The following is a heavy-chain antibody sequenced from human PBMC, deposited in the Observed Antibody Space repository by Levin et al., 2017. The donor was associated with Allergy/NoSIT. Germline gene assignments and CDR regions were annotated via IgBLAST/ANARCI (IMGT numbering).Heavy chain of an antibody. V-gene: IGHV3-9*01. D-gene: IGHD6-6*01. J-gene: IGHJ4*02. CDR1: GFTFDDYA. CDR2: ISWNSGSI. CDR3: AKDIWYSSSAVDY. Sequence: SCAASGFTFDDYAMHWVRQAPGKGLEWVSGISWNSGSIGYADSVKGRFTISRDNAKNSLYLQMNSLRAEDTALYYCAKDIWYSSSAVDYWGQGTLVTVSS.